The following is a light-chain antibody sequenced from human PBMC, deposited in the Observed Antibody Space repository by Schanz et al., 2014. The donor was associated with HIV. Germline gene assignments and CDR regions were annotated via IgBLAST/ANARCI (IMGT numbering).Light chain of an antibody. V-gene: IGLV2-8*01. CDR1: SSDLGVYNF. CDR2: DVS. Sequence: QSALTQPASVSGSPGQSITISCSGTSSDLGVYNFVSWYQQRPGTAPKLMIYDVSNRPSGVPDRFSGSKSGNTASLTVSGLQAEDEADYYCSSYAGNNSLLFGGGTKLTVL. J-gene: IGLJ3*02. CDR3: SSYAGNNSLL.